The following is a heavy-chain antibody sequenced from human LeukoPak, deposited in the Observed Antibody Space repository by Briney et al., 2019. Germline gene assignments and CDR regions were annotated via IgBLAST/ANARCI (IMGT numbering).Heavy chain of an antibody. D-gene: IGHD6-13*01. V-gene: IGHV3-30*02. J-gene: IGHJ1*01. CDR3: ATQQLPTPFEYFQH. Sequence: HPGGSLRLSCAASGFTVSTYGMYWVRQAPGKGLEWVAFIRYDGSSKYYADSVKGRFTISRDNSKNTLYLQMNSLRTEDTAVYYCATQQLPTPFEYFQHWGQGTLVTVSS. CDR2: IRYDGSSK. CDR1: GFTVSTYG.